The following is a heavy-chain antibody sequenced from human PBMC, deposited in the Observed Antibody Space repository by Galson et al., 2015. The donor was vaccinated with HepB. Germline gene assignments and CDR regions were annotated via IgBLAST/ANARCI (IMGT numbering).Heavy chain of an antibody. J-gene: IGHJ4*02. V-gene: IGHV3-7*03. CDR2: IKQDGSEK. Sequence: SLRLSCAASGFTFSSYWMSWVRQAPGKGLEWVSNIKQDGSEKYYVDSVKGRFTISRDNAKNSLYLQMNSLRAEDTAVYYCAREGARSSWEWLVDYWGQGTLVTVSS. CDR3: AREGARSSWEWLVDY. CDR1: GFTFSSYW. D-gene: IGHD6-13*01.